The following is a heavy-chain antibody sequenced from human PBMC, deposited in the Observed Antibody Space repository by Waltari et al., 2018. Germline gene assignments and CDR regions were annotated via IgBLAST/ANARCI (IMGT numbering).Heavy chain of an antibody. CDR3: ARASRPTTEMGNDAFDI. CDR2: IIPIFGTA. CDR1: GGTFSSYA. Sequence: QVQLLQSGAEVKKPGSSVKVSCKASGGTFSSYASSWVRQAHAQGLEWMRGIIPIFGTANYAQKFQGRVTITADKSTSTAYMELSSLRSEDTAVYYCARASRPTTEMGNDAFDIWGQGTMVTVSS. D-gene: IGHD5-12*01. J-gene: IGHJ3*02. V-gene: IGHV1-69*14.